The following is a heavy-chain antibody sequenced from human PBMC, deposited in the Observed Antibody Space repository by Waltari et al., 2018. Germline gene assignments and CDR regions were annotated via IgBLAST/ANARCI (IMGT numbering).Heavy chain of an antibody. D-gene: IGHD3-22*01. Sequence: TVSGGSISSYYWSWIRQPPGKGLEWIGYIYYSGSTNYNPSLKSRVTISVDTSKNQFSLKLSSVTAADTAVYYCARDLGYYDSSGYYRRSHAFDIWGQGTMVTVSS. J-gene: IGHJ3*02. CDR3: ARDLGYYDSSGYYRRSHAFDI. V-gene: IGHV4-59*01. CDR2: IYYSGST. CDR1: GGSISSYY.